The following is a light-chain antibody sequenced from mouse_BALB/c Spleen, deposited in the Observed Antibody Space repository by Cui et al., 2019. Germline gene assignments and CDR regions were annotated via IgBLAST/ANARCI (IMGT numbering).Light chain of an antibody. J-gene: IGKJ1*01. CDR3: QQWSSYPRT. CDR1: SRVSY. V-gene: IGKV4-55*01. CDR2: DTS. Sequence: QIVLTQSPAIISASPGEKVTMTCSASSRVSYMYWYQQKPGSSPRLLIYDTSNLASGVPGRFSGSGSGTAYSLTISRMEAEDAATYYCQQWSSYPRTFGGGTKLEIK.